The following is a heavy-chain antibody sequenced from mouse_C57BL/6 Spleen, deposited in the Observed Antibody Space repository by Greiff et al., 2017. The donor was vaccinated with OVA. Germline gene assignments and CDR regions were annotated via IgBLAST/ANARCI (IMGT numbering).Heavy chain of an antibody. V-gene: IGHV1-15*01. CDR3: TRWGRYWYFDV. J-gene: IGHJ1*03. CDR1: GYTFTDYE. Sequence: VKLQESGAELVRPGASVTLSCKASGYTFTDYEMHWVKQTPVHGLEWIGAIDPETGGTAYNQKFKGKAILTADKSSSTAYMELRSLTSEDSAVYYCTRWGRYWYFDVWGTGTTVTVSS. D-gene: IGHD3-3*01. CDR2: IDPETGGT.